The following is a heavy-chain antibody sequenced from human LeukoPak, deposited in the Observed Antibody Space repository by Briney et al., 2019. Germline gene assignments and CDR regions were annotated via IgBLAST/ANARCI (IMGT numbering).Heavy chain of an antibody. CDR1: GGSIKTSRYY. J-gene: IGHJ4*02. Sequence: SETLSRTCTVSGGSIKTSRYYWAWFRQPPGKGLEWIGSIYYTGSTYYNPSLKSRVTISVDTSKSQFSLKLTSVTAADTALYYCARHTGYISGEYSNYEDSWGQGTLVTVSS. V-gene: IGHV4-39*01. CDR3: ARHTGYISGEYSNYEDS. D-gene: IGHD4-11*01. CDR2: IYYTGST.